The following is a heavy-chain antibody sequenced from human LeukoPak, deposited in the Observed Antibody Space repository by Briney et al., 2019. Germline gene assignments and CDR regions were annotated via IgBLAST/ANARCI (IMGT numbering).Heavy chain of an antibody. J-gene: IGHJ4*02. CDR3: ARVCCTDSSGYYYGPDY. Sequence: KPSETLSLTCTVSGGSISSGSHYWSWIRQPAGKGLEWIGRIYTSGSTNYNPSLKSRVTISVDTSKNQFSLKLSSVTAADTAVYYCARVCCTDSSGYYYGPDYWGQGTLVTVSS. V-gene: IGHV4-61*02. CDR2: IYTSGST. CDR1: GGSISSGSHY. D-gene: IGHD3-22*01.